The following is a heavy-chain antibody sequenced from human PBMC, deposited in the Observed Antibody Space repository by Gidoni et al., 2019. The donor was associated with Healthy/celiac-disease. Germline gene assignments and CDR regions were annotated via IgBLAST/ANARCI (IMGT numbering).Heavy chain of an antibody. Sequence: EVQLVESGGGLVQPGGSLRLSCAASGFTFSSYAMSWVRQAPGKGLEWVSAISGSGGSTYYADSVKGRFTISRDNSKNTLYLQMNSLRAEDTAVYYCAKDHAPRGLREDEYFQHWGQGTLVTVSS. J-gene: IGHJ1*01. D-gene: IGHD4-17*01. CDR2: ISGSGGST. V-gene: IGHV3-23*04. CDR3: AKDHAPRGLREDEYFQH. CDR1: GFTFSSYA.